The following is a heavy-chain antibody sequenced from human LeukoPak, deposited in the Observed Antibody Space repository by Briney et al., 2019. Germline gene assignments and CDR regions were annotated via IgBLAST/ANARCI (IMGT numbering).Heavy chain of an antibody. CDR1: GFTFNNFP. CDR3: ARSQHGSYSDY. J-gene: IGHJ4*02. D-gene: IGHD1-1*01. CDR2: IGSSDGRT. V-gene: IGHV3-23*01. Sequence: PGGTLRLSCAASGFTFNNFPMSWVRPAPGKGLEWVSTIGSSDGRTYYADSVKGRFSISRDNSKNTLFLQRNSLRAEDAAIYYCARSQHGSYSDYWGQGTLVSVSS.